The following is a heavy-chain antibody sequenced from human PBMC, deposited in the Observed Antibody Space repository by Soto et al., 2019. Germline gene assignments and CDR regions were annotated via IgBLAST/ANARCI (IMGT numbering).Heavy chain of an antibody. Sequence: QVQLVQSGAEVKKPGSSVTVSCKAYAGTFSSYPISWVRQAPGQGLEWMGGVIPTFGTRKYAQRFQGIVTFTADEFTRTAYMELSRLRPDDRAIYYCAGGVSVTTAGVYWGQVTLDTVSS. V-gene: IGHV1-69*01. D-gene: IGHD2-8*02. CDR2: VIPTFGTR. CDR3: AGGVSVTTAGVY. J-gene: IGHJ4*02. CDR1: AGTFSSYP.